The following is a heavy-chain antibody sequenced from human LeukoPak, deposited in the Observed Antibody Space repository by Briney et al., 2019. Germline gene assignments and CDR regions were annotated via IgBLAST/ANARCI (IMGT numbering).Heavy chain of an antibody. J-gene: IGHJ4*02. CDR2: IYSGGST. V-gene: IGHV3-53*01. Sequence: GGSLRLSCAASGFTVSSNYMSWVRQAPGKGLEWVSVIYSGGSTYYADSVKGRFTISRDNSKNTLYLQMNSLRAEDTAVYYCARNSGYYDILTGYQPPYYFDYWGQGTPVTVSS. CDR1: GFTVSSNY. CDR3: ARNSGYYDILTGYQPPYYFDY. D-gene: IGHD3-9*01.